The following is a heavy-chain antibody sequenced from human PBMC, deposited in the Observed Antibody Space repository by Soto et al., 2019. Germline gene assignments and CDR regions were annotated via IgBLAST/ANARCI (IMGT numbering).Heavy chain of an antibody. V-gene: IGHV3-33*03. CDR1: GFTFNHYG. D-gene: IGHD5-18*01. J-gene: IGHJ4*02. Sequence: QVYLVESGGGVVQPGRSLRLSCAASGFTFNHYGMHWVRQAPGKGLEWVAVTWYDGSKKFYGDSVKGRFTTSRDNSKYTVYLQMNGLRAEDRAVYYCAVDLYGGGYSSSSDYWGEGTLVTVSS. CDR2: TWYDGSKK. CDR3: AVDLYGGGYSSSSDY.